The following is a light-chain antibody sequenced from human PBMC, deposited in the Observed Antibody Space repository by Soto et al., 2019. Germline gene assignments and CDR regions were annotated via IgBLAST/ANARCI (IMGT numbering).Light chain of an antibody. J-gene: IGLJ1*01. CDR3: SSYSSSSSLYV. V-gene: IGLV2-14*01. CDR2: EVS. Sequence: QSALTQSASVSGSPGQSITIPCTGTSSDVGGYDYVSWYQQHPGKVPKLIIYEVSDRPSGISNRFSGSKSANTASLTISGLQAEDEADYYCSSYSSSSSLYVFGTGTKVTVL. CDR1: SSDVGGYDY.